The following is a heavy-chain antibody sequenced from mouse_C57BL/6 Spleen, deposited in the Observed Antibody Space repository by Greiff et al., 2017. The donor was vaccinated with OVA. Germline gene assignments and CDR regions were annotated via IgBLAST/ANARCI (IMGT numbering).Heavy chain of an antibody. Sequence: EVKLVESGGGLVQPGGSLRLSCAASGFTFTDYYMSWVRQPPGKALEWLGFIRNKANGYTTEYSASVKGRFTSSRDNSQSILYLQMNALRAEDRATYYWAIYNLSYYYAMDYWGQGTSVTVSS. CDR3: AIYNLSYYYAMDY. V-gene: IGHV7-3*01. J-gene: IGHJ4*01. CDR1: GFTFTDYY. CDR2: IRNKANGYTT. D-gene: IGHD1-2*01.